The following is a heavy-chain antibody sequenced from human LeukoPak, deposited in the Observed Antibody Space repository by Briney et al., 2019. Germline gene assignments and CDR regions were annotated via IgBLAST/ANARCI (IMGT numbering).Heavy chain of an antibody. V-gene: IGHV4-4*02. CDR1: GGSISSSNW. J-gene: IGHJ4*02. CDR2: IYHSGST. D-gene: IGHD5-18*01. Sequence: SETLSLTCAVSGGSISSSNWWSWVRQPPGKGLEWIGEIYHSGSTNYNPSLKSRVTISVDTSKNQFSLKLSSVTAADTAVYYCARWGYSYGYWRDYWGQGTLVTVSS. CDR3: ARWGYSYGYWRDY.